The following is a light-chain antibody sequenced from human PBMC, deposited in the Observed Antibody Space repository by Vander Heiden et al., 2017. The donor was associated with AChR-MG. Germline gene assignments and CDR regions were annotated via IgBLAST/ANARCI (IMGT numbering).Light chain of an antibody. CDR3: QQDKNWPPLT. CDR2: GAS. V-gene: IGKV3-15*01. Sequence: IVMTQSPATLSVSPGERATRSCRASQSVRSNLAWYKQKPGQAPRLLIHGASTRDTGIPARFSGSGYGIEFTLTISSRQSEDFALYYCQQDKNWPPLTFGGRTKLELK. J-gene: IGKJ4*01. CDR1: QSVRSN.